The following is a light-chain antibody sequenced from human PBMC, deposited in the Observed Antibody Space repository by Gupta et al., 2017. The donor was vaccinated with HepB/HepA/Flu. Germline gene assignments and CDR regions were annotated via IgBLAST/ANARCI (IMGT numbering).Light chain of an antibody. CDR2: GAA. J-gene: IGKJ1*01. V-gene: IGKV3-20*01. CDR1: QSVSSSY. CDR3: QQYGSSPGT. Sequence: EILLTQSACTLSLSPGVRATLSCRTSQSVSSSYLPWYQQKPVQAPRLLIYGAASRANGIPDRCSGSGSGTDFTLTISRREPEDFAVYYCQQYGSSPGTFGQGTKVEIK.